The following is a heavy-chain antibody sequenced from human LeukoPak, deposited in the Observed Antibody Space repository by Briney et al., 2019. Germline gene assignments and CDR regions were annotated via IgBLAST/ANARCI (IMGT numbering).Heavy chain of an antibody. J-gene: IGHJ4*02. CDR2: VYYNGNT. Sequence: KPSGTLSLTCTVSGDSPNSDNYYSGWIRQAPGEGLEWIGNVYYNGNTYYSPSLKSRVTISVDTSKNQFSLSLSSVAAADTAVYYCARQSDYDSTNFYYYFDSWGQGTLVTVSS. CDR1: GDSPNSDNYY. CDR3: ARQSDYDSTNFYYYFDS. D-gene: IGHD2-8*01. V-gene: IGHV4-39*01.